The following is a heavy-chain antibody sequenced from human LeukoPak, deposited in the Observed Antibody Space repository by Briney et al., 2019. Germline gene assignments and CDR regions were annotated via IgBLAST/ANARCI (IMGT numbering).Heavy chain of an antibody. CDR3: ARDQEGFDY. V-gene: IGHV1-46*01. CDR2: IYPRDGST. Sequence: GASMKVSCKASGYTFTNNYLHWVRQAPGQGLEWMGMIYPRDGSTSYAQNFQGRVTVARDTSTTTVHMELRGLRSEDTAVYYCARDQEGFDYWGQGTVVTVSS. J-gene: IGHJ4*02. CDR1: GYTFTNNY.